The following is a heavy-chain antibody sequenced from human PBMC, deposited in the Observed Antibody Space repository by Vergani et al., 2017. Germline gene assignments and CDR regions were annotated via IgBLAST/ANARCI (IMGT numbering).Heavy chain of an antibody. D-gene: IGHD4-17*01. J-gene: IGHJ6*02. Sequence: QVQLVQSGAEVKKPGASVKVSCKASGYTFTSYYMHWVRQAPGQGLEWMGIINPSGGSTSYAQKFQGRVTRTRDTSTSTVYMELSSLRSEDTAVYYCARSDYGDYYGMDVWGQGTTVTVSS. CDR1: GYTFTSYY. CDR2: INPSGGST. V-gene: IGHV1-46*03. CDR3: ARSDYGDYYGMDV.